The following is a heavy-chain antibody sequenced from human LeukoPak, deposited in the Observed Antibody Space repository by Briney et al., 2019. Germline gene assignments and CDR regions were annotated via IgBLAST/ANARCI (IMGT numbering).Heavy chain of an antibody. CDR2: MNPNSGNT. CDR3: ARGRGGKYQLLYNWFDP. Sequence: ASVKVSCKASGYTFTSYDINWVRQATGQGLEWMGWMNPNSGNTGYAQKFQGRVTMTRNTSISTAYMELSSLRSEDTAVHYCARGRGGKYQLLYNWFDPWGQGTLVTVSS. V-gene: IGHV1-8*01. D-gene: IGHD2-2*01. J-gene: IGHJ5*02. CDR1: GYTFTSYD.